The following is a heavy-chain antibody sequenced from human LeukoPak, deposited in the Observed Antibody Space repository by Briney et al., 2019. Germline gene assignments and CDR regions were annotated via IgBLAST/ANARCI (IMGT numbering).Heavy chain of an antibody. Sequence: GGSLRLSCVASGFTFSSYSMSWVRQAPGKGLEWVSSISSSSSYIYYADSVKGRFTISRDNAKNSLYLQMNILRAEDTAVYYCARADSLSTTVTTGYWGQGTLVTVSS. CDR2: ISSSSSYI. D-gene: IGHD4-17*01. CDR1: GFTFSSYS. V-gene: IGHV3-21*01. J-gene: IGHJ4*02. CDR3: ARADSLSTTVTTGY.